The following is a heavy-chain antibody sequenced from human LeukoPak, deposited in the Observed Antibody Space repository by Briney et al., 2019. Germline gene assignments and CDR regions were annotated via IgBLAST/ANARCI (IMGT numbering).Heavy chain of an antibody. CDR3: ARGPPTLTPSGFDY. CDR1: GYSISSGYY. CDR2: IYRSGST. V-gene: IGHV4-38-2*01. Sequence: SETLSLTCAVSGYSISSGYYWCWLRQPPGELVEWIGIIYRSGSTYYTPPLKSRVIISVDTSKHQSSLKLCSAPAAATAVYYCARGPPTLTPSGFDYWGQGALVTVSS. D-gene: IGHD4-11*01. J-gene: IGHJ4*02.